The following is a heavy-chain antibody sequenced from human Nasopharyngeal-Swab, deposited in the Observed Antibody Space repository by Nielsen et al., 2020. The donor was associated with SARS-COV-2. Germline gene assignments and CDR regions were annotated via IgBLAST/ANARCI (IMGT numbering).Heavy chain of an antibody. J-gene: IGHJ4*02. CDR3: ARSLSPDCGGDCYYFDY. V-gene: IGHV1-69*01. CDR2: IIPIFGTA. D-gene: IGHD2-21*01. Sequence: WVRQVPGQRLEGMGGIIPIFGTANYAQKFQGRVTITADESTSTAYMELSSLRSEDTAVYYCARSLSPDCGGDCYYFDYWGQGTLVTVSS.